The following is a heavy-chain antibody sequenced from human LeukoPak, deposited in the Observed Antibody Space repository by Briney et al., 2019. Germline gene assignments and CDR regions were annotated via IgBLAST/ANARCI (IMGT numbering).Heavy chain of an antibody. V-gene: IGHV3-9*03. D-gene: IGHD6-6*01. CDR1: GFTFDVYA. J-gene: IGHJ3*02. Sequence: PGGSLRLSCAASGFTFDVYAMHWVRQAPGKGLGWVSGISWNSGSIGYADSVKGRFTISRDNAKNSLYLQMNSLRAEDMALYYCAKANGSSSGAFDIWGQGTMVTVSS. CDR2: ISWNSGSI. CDR3: AKANGSSSGAFDI.